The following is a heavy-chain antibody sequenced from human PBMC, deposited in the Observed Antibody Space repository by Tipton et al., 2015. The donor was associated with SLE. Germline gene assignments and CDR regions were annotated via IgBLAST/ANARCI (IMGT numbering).Heavy chain of an antibody. Sequence: TLSLTCTVSGGSISRSNYYWSWIRQPPGKGLEWIGYIYYSGSTNYNPSLKSRVTISVDTSKNQFSLKLSSVTAADTAVYYCAREPRPRGALKGAFDIWGQGTMVTVSS. CDR3: AREPRPRGALKGAFDI. CDR1: GGSISRSNYY. J-gene: IGHJ3*02. CDR2: IYYSGST. V-gene: IGHV4-61*01.